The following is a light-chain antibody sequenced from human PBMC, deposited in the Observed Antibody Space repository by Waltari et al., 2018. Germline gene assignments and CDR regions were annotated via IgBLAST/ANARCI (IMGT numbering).Light chain of an antibody. CDR1: STDVGAYNS. V-gene: IGLV2-14*03. CDR3: SSYTTTTTVI. Sequence: QSALTQPASVSGSPGQSTTISCTGTSTDVGAYNSFYRYQQNPGKPPKLIIYDVTARPSVVSFRSTGSNSDDTASLTISGLQAEDEADYYCSSYTTTTTVIFGGGTKLTVL. J-gene: IGLJ2*01. CDR2: DVT.